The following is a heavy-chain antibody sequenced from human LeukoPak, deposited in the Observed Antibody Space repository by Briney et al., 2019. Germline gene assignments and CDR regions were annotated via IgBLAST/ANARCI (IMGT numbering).Heavy chain of an antibody. Sequence: PSETLSLTCAVSGGSISSGGYSWSWLRQPPGKGLEGIGYIYHSGSTYYNPSLKSRVTISVDRSKNQFSLKLSSVTAADTAVYYCARTYGGSFDYWGQGTLVTVSS. J-gene: IGHJ4*02. CDR3: ARTYGGSFDY. D-gene: IGHD4-23*01. CDR1: GGSISSGGYS. V-gene: IGHV4-30-2*01. CDR2: IYHSGST.